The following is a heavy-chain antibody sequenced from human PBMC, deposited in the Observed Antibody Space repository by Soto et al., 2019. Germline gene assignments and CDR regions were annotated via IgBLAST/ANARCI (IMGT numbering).Heavy chain of an antibody. CDR2: IIPIFGTA. J-gene: IGHJ6*02. V-gene: IGHV1-69*01. D-gene: IGHD6-13*01. Sequence: QVQLVQSGAEVKKPGSSVKVSCKASGGTFSSYAISWVRQAPGQGLEWMGGIIPIFGTANYAQKFQGRVTITADESTSTAYMELSSLRSEGTAVYYCARSYDGYSSSWYGLYYYYGMDVWGQGTTVTVSS. CDR3: ARSYDGYSSSWYGLYYYYGMDV. CDR1: GGTFSSYA.